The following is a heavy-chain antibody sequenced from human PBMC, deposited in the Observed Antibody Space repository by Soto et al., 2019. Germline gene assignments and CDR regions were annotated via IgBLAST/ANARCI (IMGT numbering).Heavy chain of an antibody. J-gene: IGHJ4*02. CDR2: IYHSGST. CDR3: ARYYDFWSGSYYFDY. V-gene: IGHV4-30-2*01. D-gene: IGHD3-3*01. Sequence: SETLSLTCTVSGGSISSGDYYWSWIRQPPGKGLEWIGYIYHSGSTYYNPSLKSRVTISVDRSKNQFSLKVSSVTAADTAVYYCARYYDFWSGSYYFDYWGQGTLVTVSS. CDR1: GGSISSGDYY.